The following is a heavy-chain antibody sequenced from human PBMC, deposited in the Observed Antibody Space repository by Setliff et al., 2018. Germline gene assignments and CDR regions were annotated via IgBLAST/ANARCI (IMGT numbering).Heavy chain of an antibody. V-gene: IGHV3-23*01. Sequence: GGSLRLSCAASGFTLSHNWMNWVRQGPGKGLVWVASISGSGDTTYYADSVKGRFTLSRDNSENALFLQLNSLRAEDTALYYCAKDLSTSITVGALDSWGPGTLVTVSS. CDR3: AKDLSTSITVGALDS. D-gene: IGHD4-4*01. CDR2: ISGSGDTT. J-gene: IGHJ4*02. CDR1: GFTLSHNW.